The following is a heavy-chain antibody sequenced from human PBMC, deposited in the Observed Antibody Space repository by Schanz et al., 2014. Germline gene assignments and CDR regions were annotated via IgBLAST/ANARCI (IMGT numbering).Heavy chain of an antibody. J-gene: IGHJ4*02. CDR3: SRGIVGGLDC. V-gene: IGHV3-21*01. Sequence: EVQLVESGGGLVQPGGSLRISCAASGFTVSSDFMAWVRHAPGKGLQWVSVINSRNEVFSIDSVRGRFTIFRDNPKKSAYLQMNSLRADDTAVYYCSRGIVGGLDCWGQGTLVTVSS. CDR2: INSRNEV. CDR1: GFTVSSDF. D-gene: IGHD3-16*01.